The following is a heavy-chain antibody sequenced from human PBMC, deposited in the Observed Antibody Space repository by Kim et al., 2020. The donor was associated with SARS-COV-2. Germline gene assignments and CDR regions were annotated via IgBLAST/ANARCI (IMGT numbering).Heavy chain of an antibody. CDR2: ISYDGSNK. CDR1: GFTFSSYG. J-gene: IGHJ6*01. CDR3: AKTQSLRVVRGVNYYYY. D-gene: IGHD3-10*01. V-gene: IGHV3-30*18. Sequence: GGSLRLSCAASGFTFSSYGMHWVRQAPGKGLEWVAVISYDGSNKYYADSVKGRFTISRDNSKNTLYLQMNSLRAEDTAVYYCAKTQSLRVVRGVNYYYY.